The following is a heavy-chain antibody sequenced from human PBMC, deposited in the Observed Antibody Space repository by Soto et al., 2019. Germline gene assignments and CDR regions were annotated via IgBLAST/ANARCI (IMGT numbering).Heavy chain of an antibody. Sequence: QVQLQQWGAGLLKPSETLSLTCAVYGGSFSGYYWSWIRQPPGKGLEWIGEINHSGSTNYNPSLKRQVTISVDTSKNQFSRKLSSVTAADTAVYYCARGAMNIPTYFDYWGQGTLVTVSS. D-gene: IGHD2-21*01. CDR2: INHSGST. CDR1: GGSFSGYY. V-gene: IGHV4-34*01. J-gene: IGHJ4*02. CDR3: ARGAMNIPTYFDY.